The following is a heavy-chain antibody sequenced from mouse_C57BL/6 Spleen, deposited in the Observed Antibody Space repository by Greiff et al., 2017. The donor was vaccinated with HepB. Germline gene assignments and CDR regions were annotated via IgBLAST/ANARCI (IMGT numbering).Heavy chain of an antibody. CDR1: GYTFTSYW. V-gene: IGHV1-52*01. J-gene: IGHJ1*03. Sequence: VQLQQPGAELVRPGSSVKLSCKASGYTFTSYWMHWVKQRPIQGLEWIGNIDPSDSETHYNQKFKDKATLTVDKSSSTAYMQLSSLTSEHSAVYYCARSSYGYDGRYFDVWGTGTTVTVSS. D-gene: IGHD2-9*01. CDR3: ARSSYGYDGRYFDV. CDR2: IDPSDSET.